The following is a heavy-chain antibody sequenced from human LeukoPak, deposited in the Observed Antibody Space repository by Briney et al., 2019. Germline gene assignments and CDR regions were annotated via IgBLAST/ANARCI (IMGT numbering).Heavy chain of an antibody. Sequence: VASVKVSCKASGYTFTGYYMHWVRQAPGQGLEWMGWINPNSGSINYAQKFQGRVTMTRDTSISTAYMELSRLRSDDTAVYYCARIAAALNWFDPWGQGTLVTVSS. D-gene: IGHD6-13*01. V-gene: IGHV1-2*02. CDR3: ARIAAALNWFDP. CDR1: GYTFTGYY. CDR2: INPNSGSI. J-gene: IGHJ5*02.